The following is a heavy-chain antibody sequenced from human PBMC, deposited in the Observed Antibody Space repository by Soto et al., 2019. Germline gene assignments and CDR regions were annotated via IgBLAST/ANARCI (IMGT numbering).Heavy chain of an antibody. CDR2: VIPIFGTA. D-gene: IGHD4-17*01. CDR3: ARDQSGTVTILSVIDV. Sequence: ASVKVACKASGGTFSSYAISWVRQAPGQGPEWMGGVIPIFGTANYAQKFQGRVTITADESTSTAYMELSSLRSEDTAVHYCARDQSGTVTILSVIDVRAQGTTVPVSS. CDR1: GGTFSSYA. J-gene: IGHJ6*02. V-gene: IGHV1-69*13.